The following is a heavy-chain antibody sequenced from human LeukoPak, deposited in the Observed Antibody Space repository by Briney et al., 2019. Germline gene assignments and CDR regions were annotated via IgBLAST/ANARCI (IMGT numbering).Heavy chain of an antibody. CDR2: MSYSGST. CDR1: GGSISSYS. D-gene: IGHD5-12*01. Sequence: SETLSLTCSVSGGSISSYSWGWIRQSPGKGLEWIGYMSYSGSTKYNPSLKSRVTISGDTSNNQFSLKLSSVTAADTAVYYCARHGGETIVAMILHAFDIWGQGTMVTVSS. V-gene: IGHV4-59*08. CDR3: ARHGGETIVAMILHAFDI. J-gene: IGHJ3*02.